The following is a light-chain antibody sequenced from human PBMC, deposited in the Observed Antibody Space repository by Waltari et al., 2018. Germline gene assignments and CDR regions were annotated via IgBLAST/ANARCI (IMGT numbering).Light chain of an antibody. Sequence: DIMMTQSPDSLAVSLGERATINCKSSQSVFDSSNNKNSLAWYQKKPGQPPELLIYWASTRESGVPDRFSGSGSGTDFTLTISSLQAADVAIYYCQQYYTTPFTFGPGTKVDI. CDR3: QQYYTTPFT. CDR1: QSVFDSSNNKNS. CDR2: WAS. V-gene: IGKV4-1*01. J-gene: IGKJ3*01.